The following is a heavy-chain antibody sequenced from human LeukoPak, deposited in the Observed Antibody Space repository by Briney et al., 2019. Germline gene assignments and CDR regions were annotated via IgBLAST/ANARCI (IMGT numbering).Heavy chain of an antibody. J-gene: IGHJ4*02. CDR1: GFTFSNYA. V-gene: IGHV3-23*01. CDR3: AKDGGGYCNNSSC. CDR2: ISDSGDKT. D-gene: IGHD2-2*01. Sequence: GGSLRLSCAASGFTFSNYAMSWVRQASGKGLECVSAISDSGDKTDYADSVRGRFTIYRDNSKDTLYLQMNSLGAADTAVYYCAKDGGGYCNNSSCWGQGTLVTVSS.